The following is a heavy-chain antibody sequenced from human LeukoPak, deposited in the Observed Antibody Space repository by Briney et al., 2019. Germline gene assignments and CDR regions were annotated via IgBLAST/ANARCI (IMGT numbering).Heavy chain of an antibody. D-gene: IGHD3-22*01. CDR3: AREGNNHYYHSNPFDS. Sequence: SVKVSCKASGGTFSSYAISWVRQAPGQGLEWMGGIIPIFGTANYAQKFQGRVTITADESTSTAYMELSSLRSEDTAVFYCAREGNNHYYHSNPFDSWGQGPLVTVSS. J-gene: IGHJ4*02. CDR1: GGTFSSYA. CDR2: IIPIFGTA. V-gene: IGHV1-69*13.